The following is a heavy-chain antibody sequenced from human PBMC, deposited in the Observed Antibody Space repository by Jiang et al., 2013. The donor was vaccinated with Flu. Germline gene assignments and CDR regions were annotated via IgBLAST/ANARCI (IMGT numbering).Heavy chain of an antibody. CDR1: GYTFTSYY. CDR3: ARDFEEGSSSWYLFDP. J-gene: IGHJ5*02. Sequence: AEVKKPGASVKVSCKASGYTFTSYYMHWVRQAPGQGPEWMGIINPSGGSTSYAQKFQGRVTMTRDTSTSTVYMELSSLRSEDTAVYYCARDFEEGSSSWYLFDPWGQGTLVTVSS. V-gene: IGHV1-46*01. D-gene: IGHD6-13*01. CDR2: INPSGGST.